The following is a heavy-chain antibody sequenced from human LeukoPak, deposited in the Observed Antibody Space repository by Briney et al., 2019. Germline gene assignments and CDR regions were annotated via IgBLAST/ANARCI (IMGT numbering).Heavy chain of an antibody. J-gene: IGHJ1*01. CDR2: INPNSGDT. Sequence: ASVKVSCKASGYTFTGYYMHWVRQAPGQGLEWMGWINPNSGDTNYAQKFQGRVTMTRDTSINTAYMELSSLRSEDTAVYYCAREGGYDSSGYYPEYFQHWGQGTLVTVSS. D-gene: IGHD3-22*01. CDR3: AREGGYDSSGYYPEYFQH. CDR1: GYTFTGYY. V-gene: IGHV1-2*02.